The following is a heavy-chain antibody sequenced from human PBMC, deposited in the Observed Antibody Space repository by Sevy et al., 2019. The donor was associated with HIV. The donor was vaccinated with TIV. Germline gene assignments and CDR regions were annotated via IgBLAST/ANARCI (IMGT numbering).Heavy chain of an antibody. CDR2: IKQDESEK. J-gene: IGHJ4*02. Sequence: GGSLRLSCAASGFSFSTYWMHWVRQAPGKGLGWVANIKQDESEKYYVASVKGRFTISRDNAKNSVYLEMNSLRPEDTAIYYCAKGNSGSFDYWGQGTLVTVSS. V-gene: IGHV3-7*01. D-gene: IGHD3-22*01. CDR1: GFSFSTYW. CDR3: AKGNSGSFDY.